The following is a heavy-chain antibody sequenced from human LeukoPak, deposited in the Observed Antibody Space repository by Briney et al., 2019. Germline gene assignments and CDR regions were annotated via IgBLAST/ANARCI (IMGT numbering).Heavy chain of an antibody. V-gene: IGHV3-23*01. CDR1: GFTFRTFA. CDR2: IFPSGGEI. Sequence: GGSLRLSCAASGFTFRTFAMPGAPQPRGKGLGWVSSIFPSGGEIHYADSVRGRFTISRDNSKSTLSLQMNSLRAEDTAIYYCVTYRQVMLPFEAWGQGTLVTVSS. CDR3: VTYRQVMLPFEA. D-gene: IGHD5-18*01. J-gene: IGHJ5*02.